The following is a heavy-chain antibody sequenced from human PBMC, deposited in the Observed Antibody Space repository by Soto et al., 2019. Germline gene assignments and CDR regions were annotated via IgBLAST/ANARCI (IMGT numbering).Heavy chain of an antibody. CDR2: ISSSSSYI. Sequence: GGSLRLSCAASGFTFSSYSMNWVRQAPGKGLEWVSSISSSSSYIYYADSVKGRFTISRDNAKNSLYLQMNSLRAEDTAVYYCAREGEGIVVVPAAIGSDFYYYYYGMDVWGQGTTVTVSS. D-gene: IGHD2-2*01. V-gene: IGHV3-21*01. J-gene: IGHJ6*02. CDR3: AREGEGIVVVPAAIGSDFYYYYYGMDV. CDR1: GFTFSSYS.